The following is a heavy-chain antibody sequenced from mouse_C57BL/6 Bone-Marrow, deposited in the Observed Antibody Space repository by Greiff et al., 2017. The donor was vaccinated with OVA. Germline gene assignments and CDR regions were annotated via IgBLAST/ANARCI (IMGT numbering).Heavy chain of an antibody. CDR1: GYTFTSYW. J-gene: IGHJ2*01. V-gene: IGHV1-55*01. CDR2: IYPGSGST. CDR3: AREGGSSGPYYFDY. D-gene: IGHD3-2*02. Sequence: QVQLQQPGAELVKPGASVKLSCKASGYTFTSYWMHWVKQRPGRGLEWIGDIYPGSGSTNYNEKFKSKATLTVDTSSSTAYMQLSSLTSEDSAVYYCAREGGSSGPYYFDYWGQGTTLTVSS.